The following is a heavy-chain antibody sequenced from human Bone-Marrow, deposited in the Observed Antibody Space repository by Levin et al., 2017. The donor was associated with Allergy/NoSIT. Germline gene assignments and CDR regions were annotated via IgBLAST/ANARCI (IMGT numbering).Heavy chain of an antibody. J-gene: IGHJ4*02. D-gene: IGHD3-10*02. Sequence: SETLSLTCTVSGGSISGYYWSWIRQPPGKGLEWVGYLYDTGGISYNPFLKGRVIMSADTSKNQLSLKLNSVTAADTAMYYCARGGTMWDDYWGQGILVTVSS. CDR3: ARGGTMWDDY. CDR1: GGSISGYY. V-gene: IGHV4-59*01. CDR2: LYDTGGI.